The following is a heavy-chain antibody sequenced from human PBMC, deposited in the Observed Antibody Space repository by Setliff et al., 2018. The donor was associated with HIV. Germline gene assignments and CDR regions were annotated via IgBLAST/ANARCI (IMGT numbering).Heavy chain of an antibody. Sequence: ETLSLSCAASGFTFSSYWMTWVRQAPGKGLEWVANIQKDGNEQYYVGSLKGRFTISRDNAKNALYLQMNSLRVDDMAVYYCARKLETAMVFDYWGQGTLVTSPQ. CDR2: IQKDGNEQ. J-gene: IGHJ4*02. CDR1: GFTFSSYW. D-gene: IGHD5-18*01. CDR3: ARKLETAMVFDY. V-gene: IGHV3-7*01.